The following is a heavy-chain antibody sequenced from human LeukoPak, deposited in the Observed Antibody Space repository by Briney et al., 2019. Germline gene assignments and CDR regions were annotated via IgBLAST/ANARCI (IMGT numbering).Heavy chain of an antibody. D-gene: IGHD2-2*01. Sequence: GGSLRLSCAASRFTFSSYEMNWVRQAPGKGLEWDSYISSSGSTIYYADSVKGRFTISRDNAKNSLYLQMNSLRAEDTAVYYCWCRPVPLGYCSSTSCYPDYWGQETLVTVSS. J-gene: IGHJ4*02. CDR1: RFTFSSYE. CDR2: ISSSGSTI. CDR3: WCRPVPLGYCSSTSCYPDY. V-gene: IGHV3-48*03.